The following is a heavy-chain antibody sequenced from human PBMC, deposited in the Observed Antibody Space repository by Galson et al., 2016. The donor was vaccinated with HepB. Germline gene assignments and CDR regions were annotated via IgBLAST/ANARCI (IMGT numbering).Heavy chain of an antibody. V-gene: IGHV3-23*01. Sequence: SLRLSCAASGFTFSSYAMSWVRQAPEKGLEWVSAISGSGGSTYYADSVKGRFTISRDNSKNTLYLQINSLRAEDTAVYYCAKDRNTVVTYGMDVWGQGTTVTVSS. CDR2: ISGSGGST. J-gene: IGHJ6*02. CDR1: GFTFSSYA. CDR3: AKDRNTVVTYGMDV. D-gene: IGHD4-23*01.